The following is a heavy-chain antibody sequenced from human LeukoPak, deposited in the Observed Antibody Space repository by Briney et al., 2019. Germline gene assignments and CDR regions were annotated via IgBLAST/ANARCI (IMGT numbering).Heavy chain of an antibody. CDR1: GFTFSSYG. J-gene: IGHJ4*02. CDR2: ISYDGSNK. CDR3: AKPVAAPHFDY. Sequence: GRSLRLSCAASGFTFSSYGMHWVRQAPGKGLEWVAVISYDGSNKYYADSVKGRSTISRDNSKNTLYLQMNSLRAEDTAVYYCAKPVAAPHFDYWGQGTLVTVSS. V-gene: IGHV3-30*18. D-gene: IGHD6-6*01.